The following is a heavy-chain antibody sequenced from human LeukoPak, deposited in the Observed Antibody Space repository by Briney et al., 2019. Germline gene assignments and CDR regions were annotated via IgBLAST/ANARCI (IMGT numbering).Heavy chain of an antibody. J-gene: IGHJ3*02. D-gene: IGHD5-12*01. V-gene: IGHV4-59*08. Sequence: SETLSLTCTVSDGSISSYYWSWIRQPPGKGLEWIGYIYYSGSSNYNPSLKSRVTISVDTSKNQFSLKLSSVTAADTAVYYCARQKYSGYGPDAFDIWGQGTMVTVSS. CDR2: IYYSGSS. CDR3: ARQKYSGYGPDAFDI. CDR1: DGSISSYY.